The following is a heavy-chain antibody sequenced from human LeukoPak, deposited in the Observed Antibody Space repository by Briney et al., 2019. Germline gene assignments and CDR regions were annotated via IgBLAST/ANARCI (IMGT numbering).Heavy chain of an antibody. V-gene: IGHV4-59*08. Sequence: SETLSLTCSVSGGSISSYYWSWLRQAPERGLEYLGCIHYTGTTNYNPSLKSRLTISVDTSKNQFSLKLISVTATDTAVYYGARHGGPTERTGYLYYLDYWGQGTLVTVSS. J-gene: IGHJ4*02. CDR1: GGSISSYY. CDR3: ARHGGPTERTGYLYYLDY. D-gene: IGHD3-9*01. CDR2: IHYTGTT.